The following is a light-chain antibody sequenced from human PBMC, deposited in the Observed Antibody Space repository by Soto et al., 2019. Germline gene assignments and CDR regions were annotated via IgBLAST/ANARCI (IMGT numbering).Light chain of an antibody. CDR1: LSISNS. J-gene: IGKJ2*01. CDR2: VAS. V-gene: IGKV1-39*01. CDR3: QQTFSPPYT. Sequence: DLQMTQSLSSLSASVGDTVTITCGASLSISNSLSWYQQKPGKAPKFLIYVASTLQRGVPSRFSGSGSGTDFTLTISSLQPEDVATHYCQQTFSPPYTFGQGTKLEIK.